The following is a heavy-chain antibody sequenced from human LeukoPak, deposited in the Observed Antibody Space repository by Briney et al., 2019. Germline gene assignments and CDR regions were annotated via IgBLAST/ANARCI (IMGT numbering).Heavy chain of an antibody. D-gene: IGHD6-6*01. CDR3: ARWQLGLWFDP. V-gene: IGHV3-21*01. J-gene: IGHJ5*02. CDR2: ISSSSSYI. CDR1: GFTFSSYS. Sequence: GGSLRLSCAASGFTFSSYSMNWVRQAPRKGLEWVSSISSSSSYIYYADSVKGRFTISRDNAKNSLYLQMNSLRAEDTAVYYCARWQLGLWFDPWGQGTLVTVSS.